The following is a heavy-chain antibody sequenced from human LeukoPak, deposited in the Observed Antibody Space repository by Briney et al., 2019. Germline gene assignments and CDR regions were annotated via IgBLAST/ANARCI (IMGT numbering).Heavy chain of an antibody. D-gene: IGHD1-14*01. CDR1: GGSISSYY. Sequence: PSETLSLTCTVSGGSISSYYWSWIRQPPGKGLEWIGYIYYSGSTNCNPSLKSRVTISVDTSKNQFSLKLSSVTAADTAVYYCARRKQGRITGAFDIWGQGTMVTVSS. CDR2: IYYSGST. V-gene: IGHV4-59*08. J-gene: IGHJ3*02. CDR3: ARRKQGRITGAFDI.